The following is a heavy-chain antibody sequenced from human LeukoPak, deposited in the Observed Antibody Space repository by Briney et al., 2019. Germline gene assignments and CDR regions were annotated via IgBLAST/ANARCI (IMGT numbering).Heavy chain of an antibody. Sequence: SESLSLTCTVSGGSISSGDYYWSWIRQPPGKGLEWIGYIYYSGSTHYSPSLKSRVTISVDTSKNQFSLKLSSVTAADTAVYYCARGRYSSSWLDYWGQGTLVTVSS. CDR1: GGSISSGDYY. J-gene: IGHJ4*02. V-gene: IGHV4-30-4*01. CDR2: IYYSGST. CDR3: ARGRYSSSWLDY. D-gene: IGHD6-13*01.